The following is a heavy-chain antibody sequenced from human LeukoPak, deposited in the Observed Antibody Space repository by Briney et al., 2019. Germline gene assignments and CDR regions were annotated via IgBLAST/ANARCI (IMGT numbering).Heavy chain of an antibody. Sequence: SETLSLTCAVSGYSLSSGYYWGWIRQPPGKGLEWIGSIYHSGSTYYNPSLKSRVTLSVDTSKNQFSLKLSSVNAADTAVYYCARSGAGAWYCDYFDHWGQGTLVTVSS. CDR1: GYSLSSGYY. V-gene: IGHV4-38-2*01. J-gene: IGHJ4*02. CDR2: IYHSGST. D-gene: IGHD6-19*01. CDR3: ARSGAGAWYCDYFDH.